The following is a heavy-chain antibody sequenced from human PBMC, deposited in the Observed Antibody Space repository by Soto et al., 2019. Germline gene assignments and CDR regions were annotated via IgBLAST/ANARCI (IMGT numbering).Heavy chain of an antibody. V-gene: IGHV1-69*01. D-gene: IGHD2-15*01. CDR3: ARDLHPVVGCNQKKYYYYGMDV. Sequence: QVQLVQSGAEVKKPGSSVKVSCKASGGTFSSYAISWVRQAPGQGLEWMGGIITIFGTANYAQKFQGRVTITAYESTSTGEMELRSLRSEDTAVYYCARDLHPVVGCNQKKYYYYGMDVWGQGTTVTVSS. CDR1: GGTFSSYA. CDR2: IITIFGTA. J-gene: IGHJ6*02.